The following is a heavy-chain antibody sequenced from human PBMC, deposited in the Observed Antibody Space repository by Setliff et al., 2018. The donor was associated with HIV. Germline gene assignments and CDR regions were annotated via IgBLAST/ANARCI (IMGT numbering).Heavy chain of an antibody. Sequence: PSETLSLTCAVSGYSISSGYYWGWIRQPPGKGLGWIGSIYHSGSTYYNPSLKSRVTISVDTSKNQFSLKLSSVTAADTAVYCCARHRRYCSGGSCSDAFDIWGQGTMVTVS. D-gene: IGHD2-15*01. CDR1: GYSISSGYY. CDR2: IYHSGST. J-gene: IGHJ3*02. V-gene: IGHV4-38-2*01. CDR3: ARHRRYCSGGSCSDAFDI.